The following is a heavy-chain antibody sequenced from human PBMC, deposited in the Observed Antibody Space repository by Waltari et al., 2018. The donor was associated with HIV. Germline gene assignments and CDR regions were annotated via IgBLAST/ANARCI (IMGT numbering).Heavy chain of an antibody. Sequence: EVHLEQSGAEVKKPGESLKISCKASGYTFTSYWIGWVRQMPGKGLEWMGIIYPADSDTRYSPSFQGQVTISADKSITTVYLQWSTLKASDTAIYYCARHVRVLQPTVAIGGMDVWGQGTSVTVSS. D-gene: IGHD2-21*01. V-gene: IGHV5-51*01. CDR2: IYPADSDT. CDR3: ARHVRVLQPTVAIGGMDV. CDR1: GYTFTSYW. J-gene: IGHJ6*02.